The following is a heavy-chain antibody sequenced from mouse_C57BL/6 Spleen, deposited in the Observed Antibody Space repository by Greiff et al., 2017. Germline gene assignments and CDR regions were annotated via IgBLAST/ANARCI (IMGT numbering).Heavy chain of an antibody. CDR2: IYPGDGDT. V-gene: IGHV1-80*01. Sequence: VQLQQSGAELVKPGASVKISCKASGYAFSSYWMNWVKQRPGKGLEWIGQIYPGDGDTNYNGKFKGKATLTADKSSSTAYMQLSSLTSEDSAVYFWARRGYGSREGFAYWGQGTLVTVSA. J-gene: IGHJ3*01. CDR1: GYAFSSYW. CDR3: ARRGYGSREGFAY. D-gene: IGHD1-1*01.